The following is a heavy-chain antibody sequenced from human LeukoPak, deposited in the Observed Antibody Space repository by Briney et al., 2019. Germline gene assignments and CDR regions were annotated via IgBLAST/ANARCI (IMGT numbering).Heavy chain of an antibody. CDR1: GFTFSSYA. CDR2: ISGSGGST. V-gene: IGHV3-23*01. CDR3: ARDTSYYCSSTSCYFGAYYYYGMDV. J-gene: IGHJ6*02. Sequence: PGGSLRLSCAASGFTFSSYAMSWVRQAPGKGLEWVSAISGSGGSTYYADSVKGRFTISRDNSKNTLYLQMNSLRAEDTAVYYCARDTSYYCSSTSCYFGAYYYYGMDVWGQGTTVTVSS. D-gene: IGHD2-2*01.